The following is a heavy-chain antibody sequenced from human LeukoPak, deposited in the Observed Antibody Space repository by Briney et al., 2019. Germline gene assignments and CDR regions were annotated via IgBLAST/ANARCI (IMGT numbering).Heavy chain of an antibody. CDR1: GGSMNSTSYY. J-gene: IGHJ5*01. D-gene: IGHD6-25*01. CDR2: IYYSRTT. CDR3: ARLGYSTGWYNS. V-gene: IGHV4-39*01. Sequence: SETLSLTCTVSGGSMNSTSYYWGWNRQPPGKGPDWTTYIYYSRTTYYNPSLKSRATTSVNTSKNQFSLILRSVTAADTAVYYCARLGYSTGWYNSWGQGTLVTVSS.